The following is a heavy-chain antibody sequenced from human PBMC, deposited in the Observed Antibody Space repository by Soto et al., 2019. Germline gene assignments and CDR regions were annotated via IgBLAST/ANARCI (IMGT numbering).Heavy chain of an antibody. D-gene: IGHD2-2*01. Sequence: SVKVSCKASGGTFSSYTISWVRQAPGQGLEWMGRIIPILGIANYAQKFQGRVTITADKSTSTAYMELSSPRSEDTAVYYCARDCSSTSCYAYPWGQGTLVTVSS. CDR1: GGTFSSYT. CDR3: ARDCSSTSCYAYP. CDR2: IIPILGIA. J-gene: IGHJ5*02. V-gene: IGHV1-69*04.